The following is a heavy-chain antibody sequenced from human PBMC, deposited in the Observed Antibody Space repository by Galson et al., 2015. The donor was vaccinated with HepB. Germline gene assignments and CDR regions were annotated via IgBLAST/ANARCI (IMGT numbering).Heavy chain of an antibody. V-gene: IGHV3-21*01. Sequence: SLRLSCAASGFTFSSYSMNWVRQAPGKGLEWVSSISSSSSYIYYADSVKGRFTISRDNAKNSLYLQMNSLRAEDTAVYYCARAERTTVSQPNDYWGQGTLVTVSS. J-gene: IGHJ4*02. CDR3: ARAERTTVSQPNDY. CDR1: GFTFSSYS. D-gene: IGHD4-17*01. CDR2: ISSSSSYI.